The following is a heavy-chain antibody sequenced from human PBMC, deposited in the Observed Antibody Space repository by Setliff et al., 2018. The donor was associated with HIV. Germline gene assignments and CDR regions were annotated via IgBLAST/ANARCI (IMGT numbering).Heavy chain of an antibody. CDR3: ARGKGVGGVIITGGLDV. D-gene: IGHD3-10*01. Sequence: GASVKVSCKASGGTLSTSAIGWLRQAPGQGLEWMGGFIPMFGITQYAPKFQGSVTITADESTSTVYMELNSLRSEDTAVYYCARGKGVGGVIITGGLDVWGKGTTVTVS. CDR1: GGTLSTSA. V-gene: IGHV1-69*13. CDR2: FIPMFGIT. J-gene: IGHJ6*03.